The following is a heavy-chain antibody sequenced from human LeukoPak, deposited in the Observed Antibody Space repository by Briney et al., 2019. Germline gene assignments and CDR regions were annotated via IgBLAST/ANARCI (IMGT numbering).Heavy chain of an antibody. J-gene: IGHJ4*02. CDR3: AKAGYSYGLDLFDY. CDR2: ISSSSSTI. D-gene: IGHD5-18*01. CDR1: GFTFSSYS. Sequence: PGGSLRLSCAASGFTFSSYSMNWVRQAPGKGLEWVAYISSSSSTIYYADSVKGRFTISRDNAKNSLYLQMNSLRAEDTAVYYCAKAGYSYGLDLFDYWGQGTLVTVSS. V-gene: IGHV3-48*01.